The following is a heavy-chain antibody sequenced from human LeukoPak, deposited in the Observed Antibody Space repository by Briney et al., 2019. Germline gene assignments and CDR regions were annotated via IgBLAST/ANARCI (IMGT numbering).Heavy chain of an antibody. V-gene: IGHV3-15*01. CDR1: GFTFSNAW. J-gene: IGHJ4*02. CDR2: IKSKTDGGTT. D-gene: IGHD3-9*01. CDR3: TTGKDYDILTGYYVFDY. Sequence: GGSLRLSCAASGFTFSNAWMSWVRQAPGKVLEWVGRIKSKTDGGTTDYAAPVKGRFTISRDDSKNTLYLQMNSLKTEDTAVYYCTTGKDYDILTGYYVFDYWGQGTLVTVSS.